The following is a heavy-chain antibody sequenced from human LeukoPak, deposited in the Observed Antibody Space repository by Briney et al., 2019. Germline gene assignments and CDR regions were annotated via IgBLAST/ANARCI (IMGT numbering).Heavy chain of an antibody. CDR3: ARHYCSGGSCRTFDY. J-gene: IGHJ4*02. V-gene: IGHV3-30-3*01. CDR1: GFTFSSYA. D-gene: IGHD2-15*01. CDR2: ISYDGSNK. Sequence: GGSLRLSCAASGFTFSSYATHWVRQAPGKGLEWVAVISYDGSNKYYADSVKGRFTISRDNSKNTLYLQMNSLRAEDTAVYYCARHYCSGGSCRTFDYWVQGTLVTVSS.